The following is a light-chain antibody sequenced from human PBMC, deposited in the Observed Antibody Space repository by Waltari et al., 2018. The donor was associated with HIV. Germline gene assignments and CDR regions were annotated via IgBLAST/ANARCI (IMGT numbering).Light chain of an antibody. Sequence: SYVLTQPPSVSVAPGQTARMTCGGNNIGSKRLHWYQQKPGQAPVLVVYDDPDRPSGIPERFSGSNCGNTATLTITRIEGGDEDDYDCQVWESSTDDHQVVFGGGTKLTVL. CDR3: QVWESSTDDHQVV. CDR1: NIGSKR. J-gene: IGLJ2*01. V-gene: IGLV3-21*02. CDR2: DDP.